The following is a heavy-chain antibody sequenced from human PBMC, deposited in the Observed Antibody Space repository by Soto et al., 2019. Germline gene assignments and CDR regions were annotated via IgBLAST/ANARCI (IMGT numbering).Heavy chain of an antibody. D-gene: IGHD2-15*01. Sequence: EVQLVESGGGLVKPGGYLRLSCAASDFSIINAWLNWVRQVPGKGLEWVGRVKRKIDGETTDYAAPVKGRFTISRDDSNNMLYLQMNSMKADDTAVYYCTTGSVEGVWGQGNTVTVSS. CDR3: TTGSVEGV. V-gene: IGHV3-15*07. J-gene: IGHJ6*02. CDR2: VKRKIDGETT. CDR1: DFSIINAW.